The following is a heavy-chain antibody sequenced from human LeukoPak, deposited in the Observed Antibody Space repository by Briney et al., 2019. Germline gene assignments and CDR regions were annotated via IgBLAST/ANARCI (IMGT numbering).Heavy chain of an antibody. V-gene: IGHV4-59*01. CDR1: GGSISSYY. Sequence: SETLSLTCTVSGGSISSYYWSWIRQPPGKGLEWIGYIYYSGSTNYNPSLKSRVTISVDTSKNQFSLKLSSVTAADTAVYYCASGAHLDGYNRYWGQGTLVTVSS. J-gene: IGHJ4*02. CDR3: ASGAHLDGYNRY. D-gene: IGHD5-24*01. CDR2: IYYSGST.